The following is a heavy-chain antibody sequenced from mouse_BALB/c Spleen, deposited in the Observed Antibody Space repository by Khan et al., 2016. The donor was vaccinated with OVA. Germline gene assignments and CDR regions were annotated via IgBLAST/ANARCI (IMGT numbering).Heavy chain of an antibody. CDR1: GYTFTRYT. Sequence: VQLQESGAELARPGASVKMSCKASGYTFTRYTYRWIKKRPGQGLGWIGYINPSNGYTNYNQKFEDKATLTTDKSSTTAYLQMSSLTSDASAVYNSVRDGAYHRNDGWFAYWGQGTLVTVSA. V-gene: IGHV1-4*01. J-gene: IGHJ3*01. CDR3: VRDGAYHRNDGWFAY. D-gene: IGHD2-14*01. CDR2: INPSNGYT.